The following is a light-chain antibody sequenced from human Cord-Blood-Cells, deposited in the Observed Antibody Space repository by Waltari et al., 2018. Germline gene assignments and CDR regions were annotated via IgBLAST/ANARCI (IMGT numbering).Light chain of an antibody. CDR2: EVS. CDR1: SSDAGGYNY. Sequence: QSALTHPASVSGSPGQSLTTSCTGTSSDAGGYNYASWYQQHPGKAPKLMIYEVSNRPSGVSNRFSGSKSGNTASLTISGLQAEDEADYYCSSYTSSSTLYVFGTGTKVTVL. V-gene: IGLV2-14*01. J-gene: IGLJ1*01. CDR3: SSYTSSSTLYV.